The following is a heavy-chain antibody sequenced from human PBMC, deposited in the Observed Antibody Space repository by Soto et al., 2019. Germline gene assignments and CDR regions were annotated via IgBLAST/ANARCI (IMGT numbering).Heavy chain of an antibody. CDR1: GGSISSYY. CDR3: ARDYFGPDSSSLRRMVYYGMDV. Sequence: GVSSETLSLTCTVSGGSISSYYWSWIRQPPGKGLEWIGYIYYSGSTNYNPSLKSRVTISVDTSKNQFSLKLSSVTAADTAVYYCARDYFGPDSSSLRRMVYYGMDVWGQGTTVTVSS. J-gene: IGHJ6*02. CDR2: IYYSGST. D-gene: IGHD6-6*01. V-gene: IGHV4-59*01.